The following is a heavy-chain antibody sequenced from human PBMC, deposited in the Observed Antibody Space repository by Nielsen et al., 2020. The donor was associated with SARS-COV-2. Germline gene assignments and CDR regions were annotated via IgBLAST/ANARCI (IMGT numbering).Heavy chain of an antibody. Sequence: SETLSLTCAVSGGSISSGGYSWSWIRQPPGKGLEWIGYIYHSGRTYYNPSLKSRVTISVGRSKNQFSLKLSSVTAADTAVYYCARGGRITFGGADDAFDIWGQGTRVTVSS. J-gene: IGHJ3*02. CDR3: ARGGRITFGGADDAFDI. D-gene: IGHD3-16*01. V-gene: IGHV4-30-2*01. CDR1: GGSISSGGYS. CDR2: IYHSGRT.